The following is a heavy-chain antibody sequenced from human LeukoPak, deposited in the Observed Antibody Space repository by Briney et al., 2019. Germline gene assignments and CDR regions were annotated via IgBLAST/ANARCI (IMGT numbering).Heavy chain of an antibody. J-gene: IGHJ4*02. D-gene: IGHD5-24*01. CDR3: ARHRKMATILYYFDY. CDR1: GGSFSGYY. CDR2: INHSGST. V-gene: IGHV4-34*01. Sequence: PSETLSLTCAVYGGSFSGYYWSWIRQPPGKGLEWIGEINHSGSTNYNPSLKSRVTISVDTSKNQFSLKLSSVTAADTAVYYCARHRKMATILYYFDYWGQGTLVTVSS.